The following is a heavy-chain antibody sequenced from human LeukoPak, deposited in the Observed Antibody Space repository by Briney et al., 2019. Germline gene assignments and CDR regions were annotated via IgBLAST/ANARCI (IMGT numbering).Heavy chain of an antibody. CDR3: AKDRRERLTYGGSHFDY. Sequence: AESLTLSCAVSGFTLSSYAMSWVRQAPGKGLEWVSAISGSGGSTYYADFVKGRFIISRDNSKNTLYLQMNSLRAEDTAVYYCAKDRRERLTYGGSHFDYWGQGTLVTVSS. CDR1: GFTLSSYA. D-gene: IGHD4-17*01. J-gene: IGHJ4*02. V-gene: IGHV3-23*01. CDR2: ISGSGGST.